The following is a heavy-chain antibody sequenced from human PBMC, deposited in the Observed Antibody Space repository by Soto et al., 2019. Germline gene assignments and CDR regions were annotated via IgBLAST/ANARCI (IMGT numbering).Heavy chain of an antibody. J-gene: IGHJ6*02. CDR3: LGVTPTSGMDV. CDR2: TYYRSKWNN. V-gene: IGHV6-1*01. CDR1: GDSVSSDTAV. D-gene: IGHD2-15*01. Sequence: SQTLSLTCAISGDSVSSDTAVWIWIRQSPARGLEWLGRTYYRSKWNNDYALSAKSRTTISPDTSKNQFSLDLDSVTPEDTAVYYCLGVTPTSGMDVWGHGPPVTVSS.